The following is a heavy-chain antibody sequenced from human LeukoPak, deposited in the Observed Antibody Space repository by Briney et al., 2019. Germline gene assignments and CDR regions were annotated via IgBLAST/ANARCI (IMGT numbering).Heavy chain of an antibody. CDR2: INAGNGNT. CDR3: ARYDSSGYYYDY. Sequence: ASVKVSCKASGYTFTSYATHWVRQAPGQRLEWMGWINAGNGNTKYSQKFQGRVTITRDTSASTAYMELSSLRSEDTAVYYCARYDSSGYYYDYWGQGTLVTVSS. CDR1: GYTFTSYA. V-gene: IGHV1-3*01. D-gene: IGHD3-22*01. J-gene: IGHJ4*02.